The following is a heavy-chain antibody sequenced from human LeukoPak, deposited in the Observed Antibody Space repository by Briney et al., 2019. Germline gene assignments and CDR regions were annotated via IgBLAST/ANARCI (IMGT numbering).Heavy chain of an antibody. V-gene: IGHV3-23*01. J-gene: IGHJ4*02. Sequence: GGSLRLSCAASGFTFSSYAMSWVRQAPGKGLEWVSGIIDSGGSTYYADSVKGRFTISRDNSKNTLYLQMNNLRAEDTAIYYCAKSLSSGWSYYFDYWGQGILVTVS. CDR3: AKSLSSGWSYYFDY. CDR2: IIDSGGST. CDR1: GFTFSSYA. D-gene: IGHD6-19*01.